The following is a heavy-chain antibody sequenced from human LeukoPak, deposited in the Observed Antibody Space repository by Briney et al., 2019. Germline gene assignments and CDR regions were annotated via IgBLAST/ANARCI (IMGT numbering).Heavy chain of an antibody. J-gene: IGHJ6*01. Sequence: PGGSLRLSCAASGVTFSSFAMSWVRRTPGKGLEWFSGISGTGDNTLYADYLKGRFTISRDNSTNTPYLELNSLRADDTAIYYCAKMEGHSLRKNYFDVWGQGTTVTVSS. CDR1: GVTFSSFA. CDR2: ISGTGDNT. D-gene: IGHD2/OR15-2a*01. CDR3: AKMEGHSLRKNYFDV. V-gene: IGHV3-23*01.